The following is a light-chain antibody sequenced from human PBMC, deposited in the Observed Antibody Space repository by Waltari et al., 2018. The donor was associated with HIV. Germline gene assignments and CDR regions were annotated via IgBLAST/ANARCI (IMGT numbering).Light chain of an antibody. CDR2: KDT. Sequence: SYELTQPPSVSVSPGQTAKITCSGDALPNKYAHSYQQKPGQAPLLVIYKDTQRPSGIPERFSGSHSGTTVTLIISGVQAEDEADYYCESADNSGTYWVFGGGTKLSVL. V-gene: IGLV3-25*03. J-gene: IGLJ3*02. CDR3: ESADNSGTYWV. CDR1: ALPNKY.